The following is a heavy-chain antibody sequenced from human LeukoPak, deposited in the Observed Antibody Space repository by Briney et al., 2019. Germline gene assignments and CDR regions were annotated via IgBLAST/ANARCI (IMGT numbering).Heavy chain of an antibody. Sequence: GGSLRLSCAASGFTFSNAWMSWVRQAPGKGLEWVGRIKSKTDGRTTDYAAPVKGRFTISRDDSKNTLYLQMNSLKTEDTAVYYCTTFSYYYGSGSYYSFDYWGQGTLVTVSS. CDR3: TTFSYYYGSGSYYSFDY. J-gene: IGHJ4*02. V-gene: IGHV3-15*01. CDR2: IKSKTDGRTT. D-gene: IGHD3-10*01. CDR1: GFTFSNAW.